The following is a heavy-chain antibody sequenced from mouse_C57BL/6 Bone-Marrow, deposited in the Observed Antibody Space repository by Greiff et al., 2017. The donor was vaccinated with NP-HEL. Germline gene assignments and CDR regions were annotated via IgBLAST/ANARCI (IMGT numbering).Heavy chain of an antibody. CDR1: GYTFTSYW. CDR3: ARRRTLNYFDY. V-gene: IGHV1-52*01. Sequence: QVQLQQPGAELVRPGSSVKLSCKASGYTFTSYWMHWVKQRPIQGLEWIGNIDPSDSETHYNQKFKDKATLTVDKSSSTAYMQLSSLTSEDSAVYYCARRRTLNYFDYWGQGTTLTVSS. CDR2: IDPSDSET. J-gene: IGHJ2*01.